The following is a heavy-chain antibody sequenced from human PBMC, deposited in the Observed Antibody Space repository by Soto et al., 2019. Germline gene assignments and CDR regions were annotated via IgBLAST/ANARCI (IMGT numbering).Heavy chain of an antibody. CDR1: GFTVSSIY. V-gene: IGHV3-53*01. CDR2: ILTGGGT. Sequence: GGSLRLSCATSGFTVSSIYISWVRQAAGGGREWVSVILTGGGTHYADSVRGRFTVSRDNSQNTVYRPMNNLRGEEMETYSCARGYWRLGESYYFDSWGQGTLVTVSS. CDR3: ARGYWRLGESYYFDS. J-gene: IGHJ4*02. D-gene: IGHD3-16*01.